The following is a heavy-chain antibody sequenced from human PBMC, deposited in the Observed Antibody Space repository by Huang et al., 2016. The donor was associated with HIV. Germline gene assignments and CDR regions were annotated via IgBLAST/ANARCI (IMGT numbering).Heavy chain of an antibody. V-gene: IGHV1-3*04. CDR1: GYTFTQYP. J-gene: IGHJ4*02. Sequence: QVHLVQSGAEVRRPGASVKISCKTFGYTFTQYPMHWVRQAPGQGLEWVGWINTGNGTTRYSPKLQGRLTMSRDTSASAGLMELTGLTYKDTGVYYCATTAFDYWGQGTLVTVSP. CDR2: INTGNGTT. CDR3: ATTAFDY.